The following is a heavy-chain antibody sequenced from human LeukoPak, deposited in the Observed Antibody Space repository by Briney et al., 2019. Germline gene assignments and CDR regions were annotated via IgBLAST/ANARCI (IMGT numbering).Heavy chain of an antibody. CDR1: GFTFSSYS. CDR2: ISISISYI. Sequence: TGGSLKLPCAASGFTFSSYSMNWFGQAPGKGRKGFQSISISISYIYYADSVKGRFTISRDNAKNSLYLQMNSLRAEDTAVYYCARDSGDYVWGSYRWNYYYYMDVWGKGTTVTVSS. CDR3: ARDSGDYVWGSYRWNYYYYMDV. D-gene: IGHD3-16*02. J-gene: IGHJ6*03. V-gene: IGHV3-21*01.